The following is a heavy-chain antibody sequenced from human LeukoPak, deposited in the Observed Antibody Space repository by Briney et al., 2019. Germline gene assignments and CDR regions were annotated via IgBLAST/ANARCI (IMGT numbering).Heavy chain of an antibody. CDR3: ARVPPGWYFDL. CDR2: IYYSGST. V-gene: IGHV4-59*01. Sequence: PSGTLSLTCTVSGGSISSYYWSWIRQPPGKGLEWIGYIYYSGSTNYNPSLKSRVTISVDTSKNQFSLKLSSVTAADTAVYYCARVPPGWYFDLWGRGTLVTVSS. CDR1: GGSISSYY. J-gene: IGHJ2*01.